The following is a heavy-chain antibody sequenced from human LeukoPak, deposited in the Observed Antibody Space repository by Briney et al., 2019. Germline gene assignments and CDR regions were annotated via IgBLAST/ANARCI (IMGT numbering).Heavy chain of an antibody. D-gene: IGHD6-13*01. V-gene: IGHV3-7*01. Sequence: GGSLRLSCAASGFTFSSYWMSWVRQAPGKGLEWVANIKQDGSEKYYVDSVKGRFTISRDNAKNSLYLQMNSLRAEDTAVYYCARWPKQQPDNYFDYWGQGTLVTVSS. CDR1: GFTFSSYW. CDR3: ARWPKQQPDNYFDY. J-gene: IGHJ4*02. CDR2: IKQDGSEK.